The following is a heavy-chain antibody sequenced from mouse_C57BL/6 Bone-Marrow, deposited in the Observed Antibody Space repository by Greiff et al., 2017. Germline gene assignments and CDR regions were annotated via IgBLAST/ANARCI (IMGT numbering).Heavy chain of an antibody. Sequence: VQLQQSGAELVRPGASVTLSCKASGYTFTDYEMHWVKQTPVPGLEWIGAIAPETGGTAYNQKFQGKAILTSDKSSSTAYMELRRLTSEDSAVYYCTGYYGTLYYFDYGGQGTTLTVSS. CDR3: TGYYGTLYYFDY. CDR2: IAPETGGT. V-gene: IGHV1-15*01. CDR1: GYTFTDYE. J-gene: IGHJ2*01. D-gene: IGHD1-1*01.